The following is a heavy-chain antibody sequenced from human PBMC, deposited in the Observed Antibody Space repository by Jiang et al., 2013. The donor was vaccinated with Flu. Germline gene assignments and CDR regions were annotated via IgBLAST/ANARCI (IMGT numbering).Heavy chain of an antibody. CDR1: GFTVSSNY. V-gene: IGHV3-53*01. J-gene: IGHJ3*02. CDR3: ARDIVGYGDPDDDAFDI. Sequence: QLLESGGGLIQPGGSLRLSCAASGFTVSSNYMSWVRQAPGKGLEWVSVIYSGGSTYYADSVKGRFTISRDNSKNTLYLQMNSLRAEDTAVYYCARDIVGYGDPDDDAFDIWGQGTMVTVSS. D-gene: IGHD4-17*01. CDR2: IYSGGST.